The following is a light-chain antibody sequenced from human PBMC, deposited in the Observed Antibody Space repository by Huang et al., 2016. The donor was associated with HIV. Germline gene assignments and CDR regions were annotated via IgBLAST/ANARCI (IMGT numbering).Light chain of an antibody. CDR2: GAS. CDR1: QSINNN. V-gene: IGKV3D-15*01. J-gene: IGKJ1*01. CDR3: QQYHNWPRT. Sequence: EIVMTQSPVTLSVSPGESATLSCRASQSINNNLAWYQQRPGQAPRLLIYGASTRATGIPARFTGNRSGTEFTLTITSPQSEDFASYFCQQYHNWPRTFGQGTKVEIK.